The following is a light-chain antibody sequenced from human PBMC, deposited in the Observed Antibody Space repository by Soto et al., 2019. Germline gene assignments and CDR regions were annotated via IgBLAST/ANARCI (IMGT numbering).Light chain of an antibody. J-gene: IGLJ2*01. CDR3: QVVDSSSDNVV. CDR1: NIGSKS. Sequence: SYELTQPPSVSVAPGKPARIPWGGNNIGSKSVHWYQQKPGQAPVLVISYDSDRPSGIPERFSGSNSGSTATLTISRVEAGDEAYYYCQVVDSSSDNVVFGGGTKLTVL. CDR2: YDS. V-gene: IGLV3-21*04.